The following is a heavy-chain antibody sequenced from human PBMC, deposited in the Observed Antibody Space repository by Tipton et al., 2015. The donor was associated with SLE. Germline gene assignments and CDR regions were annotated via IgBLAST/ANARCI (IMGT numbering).Heavy chain of an antibody. CDR2: ISGSGGST. J-gene: IGHJ4*02. CDR1: GFTFSAYA. D-gene: IGHD4-17*01. CDR3: AKDQRWTTVSADY. Sequence: GSLRLSCAASGFTFSAYAMSWVRQALGKGLEWVSAISGSGGSTYYPDSVKGRFTISRDNSKNTLYLQMNSLRAEDTAVYYCAKDQRWTTVSADYWGQGTLVTVSS. V-gene: IGHV3-23*01.